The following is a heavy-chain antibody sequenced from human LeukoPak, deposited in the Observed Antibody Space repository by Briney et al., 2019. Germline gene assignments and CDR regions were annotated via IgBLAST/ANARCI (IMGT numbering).Heavy chain of an antibody. J-gene: IGHJ4*02. CDR3: AKDNDSSGYYDY. D-gene: IGHD3-22*01. CDR2: ISGSGGST. CDR1: GFTFSSYA. Sequence: GGSLRLSCAASGFTFSSYAMSWVRQAPGKGLEWASAISGSGGSTYYADSVKGRFTISRDNSKNTLYLQMNSLRAEDTAVYYCAKDNDSSGYYDYWGQGTLVTVSS. V-gene: IGHV3-23*01.